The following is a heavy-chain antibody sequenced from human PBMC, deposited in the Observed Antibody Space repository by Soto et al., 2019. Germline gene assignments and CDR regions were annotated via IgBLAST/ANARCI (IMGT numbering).Heavy chain of an antibody. Sequence: QVQLVESGGGVVQPGRSLRLSCAASGFTFSSYAMHWVRQAPGKGLEWVAVISYDGSNKYYADSVKGRFTISRDNSKNTLYLQMNSLRAEDTAVYYCARDRTAMVTFDYWGQGTLVTVSS. CDR1: GFTFSSYA. J-gene: IGHJ4*02. V-gene: IGHV3-30-3*01. CDR3: ARDRTAMVTFDY. D-gene: IGHD5-18*01. CDR2: ISYDGSNK.